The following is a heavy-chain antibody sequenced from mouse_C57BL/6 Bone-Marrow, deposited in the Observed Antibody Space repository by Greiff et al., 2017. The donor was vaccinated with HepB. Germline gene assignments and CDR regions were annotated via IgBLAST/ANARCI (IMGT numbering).Heavy chain of an antibody. D-gene: IGHD1-1*01. J-gene: IGHJ1*03. V-gene: IGHV2-5*01. CDR1: GFSLTSYG. CDR3: AKKRNYYGSSPWYFDV. CDR2: IWRGGST. Sequence: QVQLKESGPGLVQPSQSLSITCTVSGFSLTSYGVHWVRQSPGKGLEWLGVIWRGGSTDYNAAFMSRLSITKDNSKSQVFFKMNSLQADDTAIYYCAKKRNYYGSSPWYFDVWGTGTTVTVSS.